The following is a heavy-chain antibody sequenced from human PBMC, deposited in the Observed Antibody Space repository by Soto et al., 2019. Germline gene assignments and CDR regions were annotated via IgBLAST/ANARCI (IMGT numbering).Heavy chain of an antibody. J-gene: IGHJ5*02. CDR1: GGSISSGGYS. CDR2: IYHSGST. Sequence: SETLSLTCAVSGGSISSGGYSWSWIRQPPGKGLEWIGYIYHSGSTYYNPSLKSRVTISVDRSKNQFSLKLSSVTAADTAVYYCARVSGSGSYGGSWFDPWGQGTLVTVSS. D-gene: IGHD3-10*01. V-gene: IGHV4-30-2*01. CDR3: ARVSGSGSYGGSWFDP.